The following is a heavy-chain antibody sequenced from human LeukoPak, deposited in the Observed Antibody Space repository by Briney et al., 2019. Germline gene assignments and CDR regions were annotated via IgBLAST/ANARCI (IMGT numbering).Heavy chain of an antibody. CDR2: IVVGSGNT. D-gene: IGHD3-22*01. J-gene: IGHJ3*01. Sequence: SVKVSCKASGFTFTSPAVQWVRQARGQRLEWIGWIVVGSGNTNYAQKFQERVTITRDMSTSLVYMELSSLRSEDTAVYYCAAEAAYYYDSRDAFDVWGQGTMVTVSS. CDR3: AAEAAYYYDSRDAFDV. V-gene: IGHV1-58*01. CDR1: GFTFTSPA.